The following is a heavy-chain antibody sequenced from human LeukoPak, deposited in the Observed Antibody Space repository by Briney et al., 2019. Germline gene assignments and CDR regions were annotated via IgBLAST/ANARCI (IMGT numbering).Heavy chain of an antibody. CDR2: IVVGSGNT. Sequence: GTSVKVSCKASGFTFTSSAVQWVRQARGQRLEWIGWIVVGSGNTNYAQKFQGRVTITRDMSTSTAYMELSSLRSEDTAVYYCAAGGSSSWYLMEHWGQGTLVTVSS. CDR3: AAGGSSSWYLMEH. D-gene: IGHD6-13*01. V-gene: IGHV1-58*01. CDR1: GFTFTSSA. J-gene: IGHJ1*01.